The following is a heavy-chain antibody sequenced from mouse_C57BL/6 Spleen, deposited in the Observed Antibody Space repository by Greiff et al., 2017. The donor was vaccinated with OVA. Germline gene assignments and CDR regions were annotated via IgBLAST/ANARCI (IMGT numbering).Heavy chain of an antibody. J-gene: IGHJ3*01. CDR3: ARYGYDVGVGFAY. D-gene: IGHD2-2*01. CDR1: GYTFTDYY. CDR2: LNPNNGGT. Sequence: EVQLQQSGPELVKPGASVKISCKASGYTFTDYYMNWVKQSHGKSLEWIGDLNPNNGGTSYNQKFKGKATLTVDKSSSTAYMELRSLTSEDSAVYYGARYGYDVGVGFAYWGQGTLVTVSA. V-gene: IGHV1-26*01.